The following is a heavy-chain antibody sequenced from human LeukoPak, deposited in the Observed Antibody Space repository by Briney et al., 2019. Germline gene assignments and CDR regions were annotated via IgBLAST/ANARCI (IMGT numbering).Heavy chain of an antibody. D-gene: IGHD6-6*01. CDR2: IYTSGST. Sequence: SQTLSLTCTVSGGSISSGSYYWSWIRQPAGKGLEWIGRIYTSGSTNYNPSLKSRVTISVDTSKNQFSLKLSSVTAADTAVYYCARVRAARPRGFDYWGQGTLVTVSS. CDR3: ARVRAARPRGFDY. J-gene: IGHJ4*02. CDR1: GGSISSGSYY. V-gene: IGHV4-61*02.